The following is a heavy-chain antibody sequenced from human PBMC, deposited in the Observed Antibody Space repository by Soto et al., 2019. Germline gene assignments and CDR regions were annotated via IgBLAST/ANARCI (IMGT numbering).Heavy chain of an antibody. Sequence: XASLRLSCAASGFTFSSYSMNWVRQAPGKGLEWVSSISSSSSYIYYADSVKGRFTISRDNAKNSLYLQMNSLRAEDTAVYYCAREGSLQHLGPWGQGTLVTVSS. CDR2: ISSSSSYI. V-gene: IGHV3-21*01. J-gene: IGHJ5*02. D-gene: IGHD1-1*01. CDR3: AREGSLQHLGP. CDR1: GFTFSSYS.